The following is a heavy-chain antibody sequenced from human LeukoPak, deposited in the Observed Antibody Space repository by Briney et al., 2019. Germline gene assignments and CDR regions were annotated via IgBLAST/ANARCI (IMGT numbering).Heavy chain of an antibody. J-gene: IGHJ6*02. Sequence: GRSLRLSCAASGFAFSSYGMHWVRQAPGKGLEWVAVISYDGSNKYYADSVKGRFTISRDNSKNTLYLQMNSLRAEDTAVYYCAKDIAVAGTDYYYYGMDVWGQGTTVTVSS. CDR3: AKDIAVAGTDYYYYGMDV. V-gene: IGHV3-30*18. CDR2: ISYDGSNK. CDR1: GFAFSSYG. D-gene: IGHD6-19*01.